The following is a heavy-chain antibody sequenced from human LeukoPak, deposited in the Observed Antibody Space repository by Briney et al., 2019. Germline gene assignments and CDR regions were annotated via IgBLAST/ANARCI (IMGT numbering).Heavy chain of an antibody. CDR1: GGSMSSYY. Sequence: SETLSLTCTVSGGSMSSYYWSWIRQPPGKGLEWIGYIYYSGSTNYNPSLKSRVTISIDTSKNQFSLKLSSVTAADTAVYYCASVYSSSWDNWFDPWGQGTLVTVSS. CDR2: IYYSGST. J-gene: IGHJ5*02. CDR3: ASVYSSSWDNWFDP. D-gene: IGHD6-13*01. V-gene: IGHV4-59*01.